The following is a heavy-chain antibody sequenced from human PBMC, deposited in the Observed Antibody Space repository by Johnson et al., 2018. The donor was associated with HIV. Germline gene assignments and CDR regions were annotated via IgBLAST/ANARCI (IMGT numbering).Heavy chain of an antibody. CDR1: GFTVSSNY. Sequence: VQLVESGGGLVQPGGSLRLSCAASGFTVSSNYMSWVRQAPGKGLEWVSVIYSDSTIYSADSVQGRFTISRDNAKNSLYLQMNSLRAEDTAVYYCARSKDCSGGSCPDGFDIWGQGTMVIVS. J-gene: IGHJ3*02. CDR3: ARSKDCSGGSCPDGFDI. D-gene: IGHD2-15*01. V-gene: IGHV3-66*01. CDR2: IYSDSTI.